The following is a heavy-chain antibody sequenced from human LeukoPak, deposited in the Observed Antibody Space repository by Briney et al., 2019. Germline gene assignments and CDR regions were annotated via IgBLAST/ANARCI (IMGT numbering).Heavy chain of an antibody. CDR1: GGSISSGGYY. CDR2: IYYSGST. CDR3: ARGDPREVRYFDWLFDY. V-gene: IGHV4-31*03. D-gene: IGHD3-9*01. Sequence: SETLSLTCTVSGGSISSGGYYWSWIRQHPGKGLEWIGYIYYSGSTYYNPSLKSRVTISVDTSKNQFSLKLSSVTAADTAAYYCARGDPREVRYFDWLFDYWGQGTLVTVSS. J-gene: IGHJ4*02.